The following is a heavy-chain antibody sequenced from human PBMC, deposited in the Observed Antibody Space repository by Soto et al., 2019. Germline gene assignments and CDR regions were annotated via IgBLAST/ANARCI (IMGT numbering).Heavy chain of an antibody. CDR1: GGTFSSYA. J-gene: IGHJ4*02. CDR3: ARDASYYYDSSGYYDPVWPDY. Sequence: GASVKVSCKASGGTFSSYAISWVRQAPGQGLEWMGGIIPIFGTANYAQKFQGRVTITADESTSTAYMELSSLRPEDTAVYYCARDASYYYDSSGYYDPVWPDYWGQGTLVTVSS. CDR2: IIPIFGTA. V-gene: IGHV1-69*13. D-gene: IGHD3-22*01.